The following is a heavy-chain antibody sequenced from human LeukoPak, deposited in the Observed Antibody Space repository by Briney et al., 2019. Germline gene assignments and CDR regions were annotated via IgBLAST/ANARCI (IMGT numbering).Heavy chain of an antibody. V-gene: IGHV3-33*01. CDR3: ASRQGYMDV. CDR2: IWYDGSNK. J-gene: IGHJ6*03. Sequence: GRSLRLSCAASGFTFSSYGMHWVRQAPGKGLEWVAVIWYDGSNKYYADSVKGRFTISRDNSKNTLYLQMNSLRVEDTAVYYCASRQGYMDVWGKGTTVTISS. CDR1: GFTFSSYG.